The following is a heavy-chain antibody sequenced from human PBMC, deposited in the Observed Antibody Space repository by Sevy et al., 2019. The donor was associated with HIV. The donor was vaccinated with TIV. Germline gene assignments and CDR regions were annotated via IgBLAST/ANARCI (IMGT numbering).Heavy chain of an antibody. Sequence: GGSLRLSCAGSGFTFENYAMNWVRQAPGKGLEWLAYISSSENPPFIEYSDSVKGRFTISRDNAKNSVYLQMNSLRVEDTGVYYCARDFHVLPSLGSFPPGGAIDVWGRGTLVTVSS. CDR2: ISSSENPPFI. V-gene: IGHV3-48*01. D-gene: IGHD3-3*02. CDR1: GFTFENYA. CDR3: ARDFHVLPSLGSFPPGGAIDV. J-gene: IGHJ3*01.